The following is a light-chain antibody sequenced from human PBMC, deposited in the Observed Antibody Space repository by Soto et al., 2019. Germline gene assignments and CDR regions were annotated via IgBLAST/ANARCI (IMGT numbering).Light chain of an antibody. J-gene: IGKJ1*01. CDR1: QPISTY. CDR2: AAS. Sequence: DIQMTQSPSSLSASEGDRVIITCRASQPISTYLNWFQQKPGKAPKLLIYAASTLQSGVPSRFSGSGSGTEFTLTISSLQPDDFATYYCHHYNTYSTFGQGTKVDIK. V-gene: IGKV1-16*01. CDR3: HHYNTYST.